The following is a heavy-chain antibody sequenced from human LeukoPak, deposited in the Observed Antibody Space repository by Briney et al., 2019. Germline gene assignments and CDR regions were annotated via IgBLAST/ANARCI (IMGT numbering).Heavy chain of an antibody. Sequence: GGSLRLSCAASGFTFSSYSMNWVRQAPGKGLEWVSSISSSSSYIYYADSVKGRFTISRDNAKNSLYLQINSLRAEDTAVYYCAREQVAVHFDYWGQGTLVTVSS. CDR3: AREQVAVHFDY. V-gene: IGHV3-21*01. D-gene: IGHD3-22*01. J-gene: IGHJ4*02. CDR1: GFTFSSYS. CDR2: ISSSSSYI.